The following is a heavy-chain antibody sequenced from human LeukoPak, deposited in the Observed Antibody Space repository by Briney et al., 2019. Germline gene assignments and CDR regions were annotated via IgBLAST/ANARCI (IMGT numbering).Heavy chain of an antibody. Sequence: PSETLSLTCTVSGGSISSSSYSWGWLRQPPGKGLEWIGSIYYSGSTYYNPSLKSRVTISVDTSKNQFSLKLRFVTAADTAVYYCARELELLPDYWGQGSLVTVSS. D-gene: IGHD1-7*01. J-gene: IGHJ4*02. CDR2: IYYSGST. V-gene: IGHV4-39*02. CDR1: GGSISSSSYS. CDR3: ARELELLPDY.